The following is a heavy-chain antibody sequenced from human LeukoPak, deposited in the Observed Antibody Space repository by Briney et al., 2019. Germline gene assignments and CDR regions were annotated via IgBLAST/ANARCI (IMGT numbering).Heavy chain of an antibody. V-gene: IGHV4-59*01. CDR2: IYYSGST. CDR1: GGSISSYY. Sequence: SETLSLTCTVSGGSISSYYWSWIRQPPGRGLEWTGYIYYSGSTNYNPSLRSRVTISVDTSKNQFSLKLSSVTAADTAVYYCARVSLPNHCSSTSCYVDNWFDPWGQGTLVTVSS. J-gene: IGHJ5*02. D-gene: IGHD2-2*01. CDR3: ARVSLPNHCSSTSCYVDNWFDP.